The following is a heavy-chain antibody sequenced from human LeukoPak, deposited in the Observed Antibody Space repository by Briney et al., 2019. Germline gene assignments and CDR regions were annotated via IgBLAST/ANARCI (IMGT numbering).Heavy chain of an antibody. Sequence: ASVKVSCKASGYTFSSNYMHWVRQAPGQGLEWMGVIDPSGGGTGYAQKFQGRVTLTRDMSTSTVYMALSSLRSEDTAVYYCARATPGFGRNVEKYFDYWGQGTLVTVSS. D-gene: IGHD1-1*01. CDR1: GYTFSSNY. CDR2: IDPSGGGT. J-gene: IGHJ4*02. CDR3: ARATPGFGRNVEKYFDY. V-gene: IGHV1-46*01.